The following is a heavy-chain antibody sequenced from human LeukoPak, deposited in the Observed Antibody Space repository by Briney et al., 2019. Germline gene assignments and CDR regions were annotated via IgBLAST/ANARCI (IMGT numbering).Heavy chain of an antibody. CDR3: AKGGSTNREGYVDY. Sequence: GGSLRLSCAASGFTFDSYAMSWVRQAPGKGLDWVSAISANGGNIYYTDSVKGRFTISRDNSKNTLYLEMNSLRAEDTAVYYCAKGGSTNREGYVDYWGQGTLVTVSS. J-gene: IGHJ4*02. CDR2: ISANGGNI. V-gene: IGHV3-23*01. D-gene: IGHD5-24*01. CDR1: GFTFDSYA.